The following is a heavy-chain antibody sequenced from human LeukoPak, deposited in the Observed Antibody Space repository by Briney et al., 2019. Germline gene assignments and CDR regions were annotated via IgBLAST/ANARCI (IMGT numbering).Heavy chain of an antibody. D-gene: IGHD3-22*01. J-gene: IGHJ4*02. V-gene: IGHV4-34*01. CDR3: ARGGGYDSSGYYAFDY. CDR2: IKHSGST. Sequence: SETLSLTCAVYGGSFSGYYWSWIRQPPGKGLEWIGEIKHSGSTNYNPSLKSRVTISVDTSKNQFSLKLSSVTAADTAVYYCARGGGYDSSGYYAFDYWGRGTLVTVSS. CDR1: GGSFSGYY.